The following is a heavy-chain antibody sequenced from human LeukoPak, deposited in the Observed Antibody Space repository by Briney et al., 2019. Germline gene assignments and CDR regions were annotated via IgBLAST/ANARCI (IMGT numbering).Heavy chain of an antibody. Sequence: ASVKISCKVSGYTFTDYYMHWVQQAPGKGLEWMGLVDPEDGETTYAQKLQGRVTMTTDTSTSTAYMELRSLRSDDTAVYYCARDSGDNLDYWGQGTLVTVSS. D-gene: IGHD4-17*01. V-gene: IGHV1-69-2*01. CDR1: GYTFTDYY. J-gene: IGHJ4*02. CDR3: ARDSGDNLDY. CDR2: VDPEDGET.